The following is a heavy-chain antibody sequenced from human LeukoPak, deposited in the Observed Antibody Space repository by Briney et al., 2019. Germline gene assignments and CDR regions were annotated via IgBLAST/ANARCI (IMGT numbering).Heavy chain of an antibody. J-gene: IGHJ4*02. CDR2: IYSSGST. V-gene: IGHV4-4*07. CDR3: ANLYSSSLDY. Sequence: SETLSLTCTVSGGSISSYYWSWIRQPAGKGLEWIGRIYSSGSTHYNPSLKSRVTMSVDTSKNQFSLKLSSVTAADTAVYYCANLYSSSLDYWGQGTLVTVSS. CDR1: GGSISSYY. D-gene: IGHD6-6*01.